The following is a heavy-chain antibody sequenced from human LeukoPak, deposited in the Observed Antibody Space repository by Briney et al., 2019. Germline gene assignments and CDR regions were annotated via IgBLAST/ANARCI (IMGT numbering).Heavy chain of an antibody. CDR1: GYTLTELS. CDR2: FDPEDGET. D-gene: IGHD1-26*01. V-gene: IGHV1-24*01. J-gene: IGHJ3*02. CDR3: ATVATEWELLVRDAFDI. Sequence: ASVKVSCKFSGYTLTELSMHWVRQAPGKGLEWMGGFDPEDGETIYAQKFQGRVTMTEDTSTDTAYMELSSLRSEDTAVYYCATVATEWELLVRDAFDIWGQGTMVTVSS.